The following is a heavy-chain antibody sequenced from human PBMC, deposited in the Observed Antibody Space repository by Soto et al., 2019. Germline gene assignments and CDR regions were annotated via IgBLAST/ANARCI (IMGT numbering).Heavy chain of an antibody. Sequence: SQTLSLTCAISGDSVSSNSAAWNWTRQSPSRGLEWLGRTYYRSKWYNDYAVSVKSRITINPDTSKNQFSLQLNSVTPEDTAVYYCARDEIFGVVIRYYYYGMDVWGQGTTVTVSS. CDR2: TYYRSKWYN. V-gene: IGHV6-1*01. D-gene: IGHD3-3*01. CDR3: ARDEIFGVVIRYYYYGMDV. J-gene: IGHJ6*02. CDR1: GDSVSSNSAA.